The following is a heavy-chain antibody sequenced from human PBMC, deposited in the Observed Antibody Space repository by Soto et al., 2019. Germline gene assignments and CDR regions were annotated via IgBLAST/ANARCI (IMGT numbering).Heavy chain of an antibody. CDR3: ARRQWLVGGYYYGMDV. CDR1: GYNLTSYG. D-gene: IGHD6-19*01. J-gene: IGHJ6*02. Sequence: QVQLVQSGAEVKKPGASVKVSCKASGYNLTSYGISWVRQAPGQGLEWMGWISAYNGKTKYAQKYQGRVTMTTDTSTSTAYMELRSLRSDDTAVYYCARRQWLVGGYYYGMDVWGQGTTVTVSS. V-gene: IGHV1-18*01. CDR2: ISAYNGKT.